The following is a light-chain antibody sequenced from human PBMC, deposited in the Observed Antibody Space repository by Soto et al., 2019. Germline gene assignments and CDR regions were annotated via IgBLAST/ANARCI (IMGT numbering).Light chain of an antibody. Sequence: EIVLTQSPDTLSLSPGERAIFSCRASQSVGDNLAWYQHKPGQPPRLLIYDASKRATGIPARFSGSGSGTDFTLTISSLEAEDFAVYCCQQRDKWPVTFGPGTTVDIK. CDR3: QQRDKWPVT. CDR1: QSVGDN. J-gene: IGKJ3*01. V-gene: IGKV3-11*01. CDR2: DAS.